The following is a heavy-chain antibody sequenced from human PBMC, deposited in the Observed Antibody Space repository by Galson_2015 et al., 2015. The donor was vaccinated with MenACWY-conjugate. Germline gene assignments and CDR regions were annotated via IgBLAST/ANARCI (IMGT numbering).Heavy chain of an antibody. Sequence: SLRLSCAASGFTFSTYSMNWVRQAPGKGLEWVSYISSSSTTIHYADSVKGRFTISRDNAKNSLYLQMNSLRPEDTAEYYCAREYCSSITCLFDYWGQGALVTVSS. CDR1: GFTFSTYS. D-gene: IGHD2-2*01. CDR2: ISSSSTTI. V-gene: IGHV3-48*04. CDR3: AREYCSSITCLFDY. J-gene: IGHJ4*02.